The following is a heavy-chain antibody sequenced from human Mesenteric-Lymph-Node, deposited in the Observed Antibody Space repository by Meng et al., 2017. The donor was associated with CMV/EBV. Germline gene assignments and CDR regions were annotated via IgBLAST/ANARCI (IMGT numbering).Heavy chain of an antibody. V-gene: IGHV4-34*01. CDR2: INHRGST. J-gene: IGHJ4*02. Sequence: GQPPQGGAGLLKASENLALTCGVYGRSFSCYYWSWLRQPPGKGLEWIGEINHRGSTNYNPSLKSRVTISVDTSKNQFSLKLSSVTAADTAVYYCARHQRWLKSEGGFNYWGQGTLVTVSS. D-gene: IGHD4-23*01. CDR1: GRSFSCYY. CDR3: ARHQRWLKSEGGFNY.